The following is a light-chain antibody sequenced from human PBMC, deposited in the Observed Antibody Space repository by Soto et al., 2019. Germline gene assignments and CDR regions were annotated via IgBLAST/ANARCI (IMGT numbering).Light chain of an antibody. CDR2: GAS. Sequence: EIVMTQSPATLSVSPGERATLSCWASQSVSSNLAWYQQKPGQAPRLLIFGASARATGIPARFSGSGSGTEFTLTISSLQSEDFASYFCQHYNNWPPYTFGQGTKVGIK. CDR3: QHYNNWPPYT. V-gene: IGKV3-15*01. CDR1: QSVSSN. J-gene: IGKJ2*01.